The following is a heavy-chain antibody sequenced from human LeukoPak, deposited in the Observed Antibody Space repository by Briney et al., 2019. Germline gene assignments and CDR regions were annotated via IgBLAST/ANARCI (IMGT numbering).Heavy chain of an antibody. D-gene: IGHD2-2*02. Sequence: SETLSLTCTVSGGSISSHYWSWIRQPPGKGLEWIGSIYHSGSTYYNPSLKSRVTISVDTSKNHFSLKLSSVTAADTAVYYCAREGGVVVPAAIRSSGGDYGYWGQGTLVTVSS. CDR1: GGSISSHY. CDR2: IYHSGST. CDR3: AREGGVVVPAAIRSSGGDYGY. J-gene: IGHJ4*02. V-gene: IGHV4-59*11.